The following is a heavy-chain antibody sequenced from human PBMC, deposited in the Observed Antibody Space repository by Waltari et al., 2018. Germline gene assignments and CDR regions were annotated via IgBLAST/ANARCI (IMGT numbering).Heavy chain of an antibody. V-gene: IGHV1-2*02. CDR3: ARDRYYYDSLYYFDY. CDR1: GYTFTGYY. CDR2: INPNSGGT. Sequence: QVQLVQSGAEVKKPGASVKVSCKASGYTFTGYYMHWVRQAPGQGLEWMGWINPNSGGTNYAQKLQGRVTMTRDTSISTAYMELSRLRSDDTAMYYCARDRYYYDSLYYFDYWGQGTLVTVSS. J-gene: IGHJ4*02. D-gene: IGHD3-22*01.